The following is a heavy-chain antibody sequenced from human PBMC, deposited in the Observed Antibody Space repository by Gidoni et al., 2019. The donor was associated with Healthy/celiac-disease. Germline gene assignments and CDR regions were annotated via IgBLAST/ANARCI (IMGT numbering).Heavy chain of an antibody. CDR2: ISYDGSNK. CDR1: GFTFSSYG. J-gene: IGHJ6*02. Sequence: VQLVESGRGVVQPGRSLSLSCAASGFTFSSYGLHWVRQAPGKGLEWVAVISYDGSNKDYADSVKGRFTRSRDKSKNKLYLQMNSLRAEETAVYYCAKEAFPGDTYYYYYGMDVWGQGTTVTVSS. CDR3: AKEAFPGDTYYYYYGMDV. V-gene: IGHV3-30*18. D-gene: IGHD1-26*01.